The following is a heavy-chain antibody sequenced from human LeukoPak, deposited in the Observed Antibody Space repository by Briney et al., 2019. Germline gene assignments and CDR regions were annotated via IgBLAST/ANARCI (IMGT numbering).Heavy chain of an antibody. J-gene: IGHJ4*02. CDR2: IIPIFDTA. CDR3: ARDLDDITFDY. CDR1: AGTFSSYA. Sequence: SVKVSCKASAGTFSSYAISWVRQAPGQGLEWMGMIIPIFDTANYAQKFQGRVTITTDESTSTAYMELSSLRSEDTAVYYCARDLDDITFDYWGQGTLVTVSS. D-gene: IGHD1-14*01. V-gene: IGHV1-69*05.